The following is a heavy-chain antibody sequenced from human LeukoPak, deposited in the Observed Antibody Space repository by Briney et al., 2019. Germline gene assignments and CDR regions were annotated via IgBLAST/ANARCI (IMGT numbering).Heavy chain of an antibody. J-gene: IGHJ4*02. V-gene: IGHV3-21*01. CDR3: ARASSLWELFFDY. Sequence: GGSLRLSCAASAFSFSNYNMNWVRQAPGKGLEWVSSITSSGSYIYYADSVKGRFTISRDNAKNSLYLQMNSLRAEDTAVYYCARASSLWELFFDYWGQGTLVTVSS. CDR1: AFSFSNYN. D-gene: IGHD1-26*01. CDR2: ITSSGSYI.